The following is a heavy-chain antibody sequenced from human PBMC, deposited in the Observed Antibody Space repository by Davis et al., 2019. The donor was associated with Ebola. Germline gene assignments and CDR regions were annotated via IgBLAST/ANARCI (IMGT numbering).Heavy chain of an antibody. V-gene: IGHV7-4-1*02. D-gene: IGHD1-1*01. CDR2: INTNTGNP. CDR1: GFPLISYG. Sequence: ASVKVSCKTSGFPLISYGISWVRQAPGQGLEWMGWINTNTGNPTYAQGFTGRFVFSLDTSVSTAYLQISSLKPDDTAVYYCARSKAVHDAFDIWGQGTLVTVPS. CDR3: ARSKAVHDAFDI. J-gene: IGHJ3*02.